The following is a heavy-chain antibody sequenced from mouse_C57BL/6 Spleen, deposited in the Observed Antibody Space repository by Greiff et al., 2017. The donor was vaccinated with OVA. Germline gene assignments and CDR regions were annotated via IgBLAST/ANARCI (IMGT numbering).Heavy chain of an antibody. Sequence: DVHLVESGEGLVKPGGSLKLSCAASGFTFSSYAMSWVRQTPEKRLEWVAYISSGGDYIYYADTVKGRFTISRDNARNTLYLQMSSLKSEDTAMYYCTRDRDYYGSSLNYFDYWGQGTTLTVSS. CDR1: GFTFSSYA. V-gene: IGHV5-9-1*02. CDR3: TRDRDYYGSSLNYFDY. CDR2: ISSGGDYI. J-gene: IGHJ2*01. D-gene: IGHD1-1*01.